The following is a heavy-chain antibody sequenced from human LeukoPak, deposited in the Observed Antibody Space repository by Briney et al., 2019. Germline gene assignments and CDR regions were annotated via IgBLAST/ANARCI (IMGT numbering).Heavy chain of an antibody. J-gene: IGHJ6*02. CDR1: GFAFSDYY. V-gene: IGHV3-11*01. CDR2: ISSSGSTM. CDR3: AGLHYYAMDL. Sequence: GGSLRLSCAASGFAFSDYYMTWIRQGPGKGPEWLSYISSSGSTMYYADSVKGRFTISRDNAKNPLYLQMNSLRAEDTAVYYCAGLHYYAMDLWGQGTTVTVSS.